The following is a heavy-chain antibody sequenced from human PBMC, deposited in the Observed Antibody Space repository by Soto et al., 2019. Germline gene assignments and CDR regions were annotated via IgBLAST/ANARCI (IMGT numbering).Heavy chain of an antibody. Sequence: GGSLRLSCAASGFTFSSYGMHWVRQAPGKGLEWVAVISYDGSNKYYADSVKGRFTISRDNSKNTLYLQMNSLRAEDTAVYYCAKDPSRLDFDWYPPKYYFDYWGQGTLVTVSS. CDR3: AKDPSRLDFDWYPPKYYFDY. CDR2: ISYDGSNK. J-gene: IGHJ4*02. D-gene: IGHD3-9*01. CDR1: GFTFSSYG. V-gene: IGHV3-30*18.